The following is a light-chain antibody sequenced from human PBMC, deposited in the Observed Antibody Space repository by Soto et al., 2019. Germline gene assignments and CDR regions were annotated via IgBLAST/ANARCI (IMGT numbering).Light chain of an antibody. J-gene: IGLJ1*01. Sequence: QPVLTQPASVSASPGQSITISCTGTSSDIGAYNYISWYQQHPGKAPKLMIYEVTNRPSGISNRFSGSRSGNTASLSISGLQAEDEADYYCSSFSSAIAVVFGTGTKLTVL. CDR2: EVT. CDR3: SSFSSAIAVV. CDR1: SSDIGAYNY. V-gene: IGLV2-14*01.